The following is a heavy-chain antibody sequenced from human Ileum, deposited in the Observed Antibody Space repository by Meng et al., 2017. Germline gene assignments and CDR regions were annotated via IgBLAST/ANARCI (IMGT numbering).Heavy chain of an antibody. CDR3: ARYGGSGSYWHFDP. Sequence: QGQLQQWGAGLLKPSETLSLTCAVYGGSFSGYYWTWIRQPPGKGLEWIGEIHHSGSTNYNPSLKSRVTMSIDTSKIQFSLELSSVTAADAAVYYCARYGGSGSYWHFDPWGRGTLVTVSS. CDR2: IHHSGST. D-gene: IGHD3-10*01. CDR1: GGSFSGYY. V-gene: IGHV4-34*01. J-gene: IGHJ2*01.